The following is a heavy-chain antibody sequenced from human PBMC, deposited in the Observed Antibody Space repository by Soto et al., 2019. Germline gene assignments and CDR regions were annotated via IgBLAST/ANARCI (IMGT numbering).Heavy chain of an antibody. CDR2: IIPIFGTA. CDR3: ARDPSASAAAGTTGY. D-gene: IGHD6-13*01. CDR1: GGTFSSYA. Sequence: SVKVSCKASGGTFSSYAISWVRQAPGQGLEWMGGIIPIFGTANYAQKFQGRVTITADKSTSTAYMELSSLRSEDTAVYYCARDPSASAAAGTTGYWGQGXLVTVSS. V-gene: IGHV1-69*06. J-gene: IGHJ4*02.